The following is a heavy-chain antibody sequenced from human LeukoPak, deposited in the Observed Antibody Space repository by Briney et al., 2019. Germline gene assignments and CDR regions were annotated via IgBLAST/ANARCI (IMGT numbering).Heavy chain of an antibody. CDR3: ARDFYDILTGYILTHTQFDY. D-gene: IGHD3-9*01. CDR1: GYTFTGYY. V-gene: IGHV1-2*02. CDR2: INPNSGGT. Sequence: GASVKVSCKASGYTFTGYYMHWVRQAPGQGLEWMGWINPNSGGTNYAQKFQGRVTMTRDTSISTAYMELSRLRSDDTAVYYCARDFYDILTGYILTHTQFDYWGQGTLVTVSS. J-gene: IGHJ4*02.